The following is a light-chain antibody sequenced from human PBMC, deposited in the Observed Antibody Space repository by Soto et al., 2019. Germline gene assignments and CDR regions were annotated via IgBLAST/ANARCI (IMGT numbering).Light chain of an antibody. CDR2: RNN. CDR1: NSNIGSKY. CDR3: ASWDASVGGPA. Sequence: QSVLTQPPSASGTPGQRVTISCSGSNSNIGSKYVYWYQQFPGTTPKLLIYRNNPRPSGVPARFSGAKSGTSASLAISDLRSDDEDDYYCASWDASVGGPAFGGGTKLTVL. V-gene: IGLV1-47*01. J-gene: IGLJ2*01.